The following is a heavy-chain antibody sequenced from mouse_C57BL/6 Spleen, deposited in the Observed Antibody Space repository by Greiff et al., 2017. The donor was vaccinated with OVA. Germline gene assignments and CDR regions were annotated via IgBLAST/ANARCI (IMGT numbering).Heavy chain of an antibody. D-gene: IGHD2-3*01. J-gene: IGHJ3*01. Sequence: EVKVEESGGGLVKPGGSLKLSCAASGFTFSSYAMSWVRQTPEKRLEWVATISDGGSYTYYPDNVKGRFTISRDNAKNNLYLQMSHLKSEDTAMYYCASSYDGYYPTWFAYWGQGTLVTVSA. CDR2: ISDGGSYT. CDR3: ASSYDGYYPTWFAY. V-gene: IGHV5-4*03. CDR1: GFTFSSYA.